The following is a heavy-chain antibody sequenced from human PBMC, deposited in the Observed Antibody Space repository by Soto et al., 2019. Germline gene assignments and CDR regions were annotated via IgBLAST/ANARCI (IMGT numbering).Heavy chain of an antibody. Sequence: GASVKVSWKASGYTFTSYGISWVRQAPGQGLEWMGWISAYNGNTNYAQKLQGRVTMTTDTSTSTAYMELRSLRSDDTAVYYCARDGLEMTTVTTGAFDIWGQGTMVTVSS. V-gene: IGHV1-18*01. D-gene: IGHD4-17*01. CDR2: ISAYNGNT. CDR3: ARDGLEMTTVTTGAFDI. CDR1: GYTFTSYG. J-gene: IGHJ3*02.